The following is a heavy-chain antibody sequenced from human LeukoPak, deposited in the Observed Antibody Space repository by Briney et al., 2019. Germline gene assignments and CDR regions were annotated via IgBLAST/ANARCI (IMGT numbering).Heavy chain of an antibody. CDR3: ARRRGDGDKENWFDP. J-gene: IGHJ5*02. D-gene: IGHD4-17*01. V-gene: IGHV5-51*01. Sequence: GESLKISCQGSGYAFSTYWIGWVRQMPGKGLEWMGIIWPGDSDTRYSPSFQGQVTISADKSISTAYLQWNSLKASDTAIYYCARRRGDGDKENWFDPWGQGTLVTVSS. CDR1: GYAFSTYW. CDR2: IWPGDSDT.